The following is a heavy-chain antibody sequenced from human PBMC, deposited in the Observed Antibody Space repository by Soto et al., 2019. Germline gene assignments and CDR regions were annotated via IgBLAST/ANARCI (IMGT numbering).Heavy chain of an antibody. D-gene: IGHD4-17*01. CDR1: GFTFSSYA. Sequence: QVQLVESGGGVVQPGRSLRLSCAARGFTFSSYAVQWVRQAPGKGLEWVAVISYDGSNKYYADSVKGRFTISRDNSKNTLYLQMNSLRAEDTAVYYCPTKGGGPTVTTYYYYYGMDVWGQGTTVTVSS. CDR2: ISYDGSNK. V-gene: IGHV3-30-3*01. J-gene: IGHJ6*02. CDR3: PTKGGGPTVTTYYYYYGMDV.